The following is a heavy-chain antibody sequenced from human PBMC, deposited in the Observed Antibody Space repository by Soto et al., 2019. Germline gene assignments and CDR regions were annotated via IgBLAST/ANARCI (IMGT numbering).Heavy chain of an antibody. CDR1: GGSISSSSYY. CDR3: ARQTVNIRTFYSGLKTHCFDY. V-gene: IGHV4-39*01. Sequence: QLQLQESGPGLVKPSETLSLTCAVSGGSISSSSYYWGWIRQPPGKGLEWIGSIYYSGSTYYTPSLQSRVAISVDTSKNQFSLKLNSVTAADTAVYYCARQTVNIRTFYSGLKTHCFDYWGQGTLVTVSS. CDR2: IYYSGST. J-gene: IGHJ4*02. D-gene: IGHD6-19*01.